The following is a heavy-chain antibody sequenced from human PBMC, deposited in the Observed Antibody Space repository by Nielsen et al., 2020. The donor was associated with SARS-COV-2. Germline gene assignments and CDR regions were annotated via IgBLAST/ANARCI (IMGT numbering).Heavy chain of an antibody. CDR1: GFSVSDDY. V-gene: IGHV3-53*01. Sequence: GESLKISCAASGFSVSDDYMNWVRQAPGKGLEWVSSMYSGGTTDYADSVKGRFTISRDNSKNTLYLQMNSLRAEDTAVYYCARAYRSDFDFWGQGALVTVSS. CDR2: MYSGGTT. CDR3: ARAYRSDFDF. J-gene: IGHJ4*02. D-gene: IGHD6-19*01.